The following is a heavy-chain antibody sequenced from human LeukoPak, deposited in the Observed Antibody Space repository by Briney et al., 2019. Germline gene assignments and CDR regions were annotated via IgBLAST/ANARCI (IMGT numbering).Heavy chain of an antibody. CDR1: GFTFSSYA. Sequence: GGSLRLSCAASGFTFSSYAMSWVRQAPGKGLEWVSGISAGGGSTYYADSVKGRFTISRDNSKNTLYLQMITLRAEDTALYYCAKVKTTGPLLYYFDYLGQGTLVTVSS. D-gene: IGHD1-1*01. J-gene: IGHJ4*02. CDR2: ISAGGGST. V-gene: IGHV3-23*01. CDR3: AKVKTTGPLLYYFDY.